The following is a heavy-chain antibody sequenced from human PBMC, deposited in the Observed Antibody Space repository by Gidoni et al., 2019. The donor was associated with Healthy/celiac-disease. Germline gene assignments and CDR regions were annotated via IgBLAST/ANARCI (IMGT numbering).Heavy chain of an antibody. D-gene: IGHD1-20*01. J-gene: IGHJ5*02. V-gene: IGHV3-23*01. Sequence: DVQLLESGGGLVQTGGSRRRVYAAYGFTFRRYAMSWVRQAPGKGLEWVSAISCSGGSTYYADSVKGRLTISRDNSKNTLYLQMNSLRAEDTAVYYCAKRVEGGFGYKNWFDPWGQGTLVTVSS. CDR1: GFTFRRYA. CDR2: ISCSGGST. CDR3: AKRVEGGFGYKNWFDP.